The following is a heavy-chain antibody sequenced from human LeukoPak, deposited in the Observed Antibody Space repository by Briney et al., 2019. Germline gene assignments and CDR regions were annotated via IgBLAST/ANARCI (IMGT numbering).Heavy chain of an antibody. CDR3: ARKIFGSGSYPDY. V-gene: IGHV3-33*01. CDR2: IWHDVSHK. CDR1: GFAFNTYA. Sequence: GRYLRLYCASSGFAFNTYALHWVRQAPGKGLEGVTLIWHDVSHKFYIDSVRGRFTISRDNSRNTVYLKVNGLRAEDTAVYYCARKIFGSGSYPDYWGQGTLVTVSS. J-gene: IGHJ4*02. D-gene: IGHD3-10*01.